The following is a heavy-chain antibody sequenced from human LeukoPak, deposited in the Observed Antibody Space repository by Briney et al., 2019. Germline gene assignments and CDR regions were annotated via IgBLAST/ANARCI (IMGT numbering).Heavy chain of an antibody. CDR1: GGSISSGDYY. J-gene: IGHJ4*02. CDR3: ARDLPALVPVY. Sequence: SQTLSLTCTVSGGSISSGDYYWSWIRQPPGKGLEWIGYIYYSGSTYYNPTLKSRVTISVDTSNNQFSLKLSSVTAADTAMYYCARDLPALVPVYWGQGTLVTVSS. D-gene: IGHD5-18*01. V-gene: IGHV4-30-4*01. CDR2: IYYSGST.